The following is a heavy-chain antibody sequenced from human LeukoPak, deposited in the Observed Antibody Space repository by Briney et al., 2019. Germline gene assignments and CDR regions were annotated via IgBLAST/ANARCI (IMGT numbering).Heavy chain of an antibody. CDR3: ARACRITIFGVVIMAWFDP. CDR2: INHSGST. V-gene: IGHV4-34*01. D-gene: IGHD3-3*01. CDR1: GGSFSGYY. Sequence: PSETLSLTYAVYGGSFSGYYWSWIRQPPGKGLEWIGEINHSGSTNYNPSLKSRVTISVDTSKNQFSLKLSSVTAADTAVYYCARACRITIFGVVIMAWFDPWGQGTLVTVSS. J-gene: IGHJ5*02.